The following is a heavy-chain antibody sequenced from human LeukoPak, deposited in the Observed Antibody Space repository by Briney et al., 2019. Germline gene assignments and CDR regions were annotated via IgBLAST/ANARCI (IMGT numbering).Heavy chain of an antibody. J-gene: IGHJ4*02. V-gene: IGHV4-30-4*01. Sequence: SETLSLTCTVTGGSISSGDYYWSWIRQPPGKGLVWIGYIYYSGSTYYNPSLKSRVTISVDTSKNQFSLKLSSVTAADTAVYYCARGEGGMVTMVRGVIFDYWGQGTLVTVSS. D-gene: IGHD3-10*01. CDR2: IYYSGST. CDR3: ARGEGGMVTMVRGVIFDY. CDR1: GGSISSGDYY.